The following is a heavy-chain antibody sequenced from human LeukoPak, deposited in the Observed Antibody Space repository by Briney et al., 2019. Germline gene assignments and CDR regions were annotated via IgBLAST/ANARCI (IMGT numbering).Heavy chain of an antibody. D-gene: IGHD3-16*02. CDR1: GGTFSSYA. V-gene: IGHV1-69*04. CDR3: ARGVSLNYYYYYGMDV. J-gene: IGHJ6*02. CDR2: IIPILGIA. Sequence: SVKASCKASGGTFSSYAISWVRQAPGQGLEWMGRIIPILGIANYAQKFQGRVTITADKSTSTAYMELSSLRSEDTAVYYCARGVSLNYYYYYGMDVWGQGTTVTVSS.